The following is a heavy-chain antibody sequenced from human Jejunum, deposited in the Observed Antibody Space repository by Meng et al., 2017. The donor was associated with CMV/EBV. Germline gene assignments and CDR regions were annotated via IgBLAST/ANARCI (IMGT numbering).Heavy chain of an antibody. D-gene: IGHD3-10*01. CDR2: INYSEST. CDR3: ARRVGSGKYYFDY. V-gene: IGHV4-34*01. J-gene: IGHJ4*02. Sequence: CAVSGGSLTGYYCSWIRQPPGKGLEWIGEINYSESTNYNPSLKSRVTISVDTYKDQCSLKLRSVTAADTGVYYCARRVGSGKYYFDYWSQGTLVTVSS. CDR1: GGSLTGYY.